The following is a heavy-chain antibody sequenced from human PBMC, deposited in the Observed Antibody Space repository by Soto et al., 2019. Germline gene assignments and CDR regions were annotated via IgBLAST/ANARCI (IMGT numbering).Heavy chain of an antibody. CDR1: GGSFSGYY. CDR2: INNSGST. Sequence: KPSETLSLTCAVYGGSFSGYYWSWIRQPPGKGLEWIGEINNSGSTNYNPSLKSRVTISVDTSKNQFSLKLSSVTAADTAVYYCARGGYCSSGFLDYWGQGPLVTVSS. J-gene: IGHJ4*02. V-gene: IGHV4-34*01. D-gene: IGHD2-15*01. CDR3: ARGGYCSSGFLDY.